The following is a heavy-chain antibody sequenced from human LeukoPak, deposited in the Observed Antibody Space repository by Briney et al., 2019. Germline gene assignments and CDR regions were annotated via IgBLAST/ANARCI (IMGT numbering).Heavy chain of an antibody. CDR3: ARDMGDRRKYYYYGMDV. J-gene: IGHJ6*02. Sequence: ASVKVSCKASGYTFTGYYMHWVRQAPGQGLEWMGWINPNSGGTNYAQKFQGRVTMTRDTSISTAYIELSRLRSDDTAVYYCARDMGDRRKYYYYGMDVWGQGTTVTVSS. V-gene: IGHV1-2*02. CDR2: INPNSGGT. D-gene: IGHD3-16*01. CDR1: GYTFTGYY.